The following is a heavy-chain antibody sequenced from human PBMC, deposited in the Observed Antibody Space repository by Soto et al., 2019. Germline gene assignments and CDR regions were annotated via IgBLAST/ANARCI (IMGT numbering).Heavy chain of an antibody. CDR2: VSATAGTT. Sequence: AGALRISCAASGFTLSNYALSWVRQAPGKGLEWVSLVSATAGTTYYTDSVKGRFTISRDNSRNTVYLQMNSLRADDTAVYYCAKDRLAGGFDYWGQGTLVTVSS. J-gene: IGHJ4*02. CDR1: GFTLSNYA. CDR3: AKDRLAGGFDY. V-gene: IGHV3-23*01. D-gene: IGHD3-16*01.